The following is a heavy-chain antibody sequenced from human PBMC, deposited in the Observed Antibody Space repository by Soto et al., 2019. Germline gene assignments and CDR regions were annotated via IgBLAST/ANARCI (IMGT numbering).Heavy chain of an antibody. CDR1: GFTFSSYS. CDR3: AREYTGYSYVGDY. J-gene: IGHJ4*02. D-gene: IGHD5-18*01. V-gene: IGHV3-21*01. CDR2: ISSSSSYI. Sequence: GGSLRLSCAASGFTFSSYSMNWVRQAPGKGLEWVSSISSSSSYIYYADSVKGRFTISRDNAKNSLYLQMNSLRADDTAVYYCAREYTGYSYVGDYWGQGTLVTVSS.